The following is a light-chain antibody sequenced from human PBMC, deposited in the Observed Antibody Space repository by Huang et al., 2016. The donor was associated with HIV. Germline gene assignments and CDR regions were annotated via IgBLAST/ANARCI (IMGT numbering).Light chain of an antibody. CDR2: VAS. V-gene: IGKV3-20*01. J-gene: IGKJ1*01. CDR1: QSISSSY. CDR3: QQYGTAPWS. Sequence: EIVLTQSPGTLSLSPGERATLSCRASQSISSSYLAWYQQKPGQAPRRLIYVASSRAIGIPDRFSGSGSGTDFTLTISRLEPEDFGVYYCQQYGTAPWSFGQGTKVEIK.